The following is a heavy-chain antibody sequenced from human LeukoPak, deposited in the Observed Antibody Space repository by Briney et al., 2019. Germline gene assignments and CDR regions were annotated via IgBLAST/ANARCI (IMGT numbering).Heavy chain of an antibody. V-gene: IGHV3-74*01. CDR2: INSDGSRT. D-gene: IGHD5-24*01. CDR3: ARDRDWNRQKDGYNSFDY. J-gene: IGHJ4*02. CDR1: GFTFSSYW. Sequence: GVSLRLSCAASGFTFSSYWMHWVPQAPGKGLVWVSRINSDGSRTSYADSVKGRFTISRDNAKNTLYLQMNSLRAEDTAVYYCARDRDWNRQKDGYNSFDYWGQGTLVTVSS.